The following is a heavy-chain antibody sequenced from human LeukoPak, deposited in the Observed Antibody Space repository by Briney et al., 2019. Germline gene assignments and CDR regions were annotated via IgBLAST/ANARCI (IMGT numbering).Heavy chain of an antibody. CDR3: ARDSGVRANYYYYYGMDV. D-gene: IGHD3-10*01. J-gene: IGHJ6*02. V-gene: IGHV4-59*01. CDR1: GGSISSYY. Sequence: SETLSLTGTVSGGSISSYYWSWIRQPPGKGLEWIGYIYYSGSTNYNPSLKSRVTISVDTSKNQFSLKLSSVTAADTAVYYCARDSGVRANYYYYYGMDVWGQGTTVTVSS. CDR2: IYYSGST.